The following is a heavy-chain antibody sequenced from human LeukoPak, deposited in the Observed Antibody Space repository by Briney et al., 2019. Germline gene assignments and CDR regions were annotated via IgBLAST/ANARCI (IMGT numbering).Heavy chain of an antibody. CDR2: IYTSGST. CDR3: ARDGDGGLYMDV. V-gene: IGHV4-61*02. D-gene: IGHD2-15*01. J-gene: IGHJ6*03. Sequence: SQTLSLTCTVSGGSISSGSYYWSWIRQPAGKGLEWIERIYTSGSTNYNPSLKSRVTISVDTSKNQFSLKPSSVTAADTAVYYCARDGDGGLYMDVWGKGTTVTVSS. CDR1: GGSISSGSYY.